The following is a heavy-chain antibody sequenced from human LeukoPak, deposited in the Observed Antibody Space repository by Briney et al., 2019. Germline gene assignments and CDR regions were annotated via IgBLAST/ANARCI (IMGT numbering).Heavy chain of an antibody. D-gene: IGHD6-13*01. J-gene: IGHJ6*03. CDR3: ARDRASWSYANNYYYNMHV. CDR1: GYNFNDYY. CDR2: IHPDGGST. V-gene: IGHV1-46*02. Sequence: GASVKVSCKASGYNFNDYYIYWVRQAPGHGLEPMGYIHPDGGSTNYAQKFQGRVTITADKSTSTAYMELSSLTSEDTALYYCARDRASWSYANNYYYNMHVWGEGTTVTVSS.